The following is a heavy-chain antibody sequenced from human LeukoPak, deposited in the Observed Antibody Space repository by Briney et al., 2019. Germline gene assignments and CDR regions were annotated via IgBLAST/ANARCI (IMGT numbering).Heavy chain of an antibody. CDR1: GGSFSGYY. D-gene: IGHD3-3*01. CDR3: ASGPKEFGGRRYWYYYMDV. J-gene: IGHJ6*03. V-gene: IGHV4-34*01. Sequence: PSETLSLTCALYGGSFSGYYWSWIRQPPGKGLEWIGEINHSGSTNYNPSLKSRVTISVDTSKNQFSLKLSSVTAVDTAVYYCASGPKEFGGRRYWYYYMDVWGKGTTVTVSS. CDR2: INHSGST.